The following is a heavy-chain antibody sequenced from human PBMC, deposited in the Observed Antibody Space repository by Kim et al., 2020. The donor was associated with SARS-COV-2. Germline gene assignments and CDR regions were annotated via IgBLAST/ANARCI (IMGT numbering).Heavy chain of an antibody. V-gene: IGHV1-3*01. CDR2: INPVNGNT. D-gene: IGHD6-19*01. CDR3: GRDGIRGSGWYIDY. Sequence: ASVKVSCKTLGYTFSPGIHWVRQAPGQGLEWLGWINPVNGNTEYSQNFQGRVTLIRDTSARTAYMTLISLTSEDTAVYYCGRDGIRGSGWYIDYWGQGTLVTVSS. J-gene: IGHJ4*02. CDR1: GYTFSPG.